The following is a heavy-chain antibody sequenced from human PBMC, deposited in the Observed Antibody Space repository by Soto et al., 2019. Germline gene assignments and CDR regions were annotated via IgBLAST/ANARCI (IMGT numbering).Heavy chain of an antibody. CDR2: ISGSGGST. D-gene: IGHD2-15*01. J-gene: IGHJ4*02. CDR1: GFTFSSYA. CDR3: AKDVPLGYCSGGSCYSGPFDY. V-gene: IGHV3-23*01. Sequence: LRLSCAASGFTFSSYAMSWVRQAPGKGLEWVSAISGSGGSTYYADSVKGRFTISRDNSKNTLYLQMNSLRAEDTAVYYCAKDVPLGYCSGGSCYSGPFDYWGQGTLVTVSS.